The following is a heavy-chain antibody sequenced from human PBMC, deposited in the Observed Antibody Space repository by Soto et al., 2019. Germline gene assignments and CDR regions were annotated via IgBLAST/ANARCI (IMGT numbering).Heavy chain of an antibody. V-gene: IGHV4-34*01. CDR3: ASGNGDQNFDY. Sequence: SETLSLTCAVYGGSFSGYYWSWIRQPPGKGLEWIGEINHSGSTNYNPSLKSRVTISVDTSKNQFSLKLSSVTAADTAVYYCASGNGDQNFDYWAQGTLVTVSS. J-gene: IGHJ4*02. CDR1: GGSFSGYY. CDR2: INHSGST.